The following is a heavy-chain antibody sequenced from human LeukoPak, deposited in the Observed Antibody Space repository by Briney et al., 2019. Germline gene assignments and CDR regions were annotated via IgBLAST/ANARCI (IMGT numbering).Heavy chain of an antibody. Sequence: SETLSLTCTVSGGSVSSGTYYWSWIRQPPGKGLEWIGYIYYSGSTNYNPSLKSRVTISVDTSKNQCSLKLSSVTTADTAVYYCTRSTNLEALDIWGQGTMVTVSS. V-gene: IGHV4-61*01. CDR1: GGSVSSGTYY. CDR2: IYYSGST. CDR3: TRSTNLEALDI. J-gene: IGHJ3*02. D-gene: IGHD2-8*01.